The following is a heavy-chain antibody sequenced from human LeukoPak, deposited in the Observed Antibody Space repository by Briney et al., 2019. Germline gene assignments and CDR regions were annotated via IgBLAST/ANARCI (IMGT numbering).Heavy chain of an antibody. Sequence: GESLKISCKGSGYSFTSYWIGWVRQMPGKGLEWMGIINPGDSDTRYSPSFQGQVNISADKSISTAYLQWSSLKASDTAMYYCARSYYYDSSGSHFYWYFDIWGRGTLVTVSS. CDR2: INPGDSDT. V-gene: IGHV5-51*01. J-gene: IGHJ2*01. CDR1: GYSFTSYW. D-gene: IGHD3-22*01. CDR3: ARSYYYDSSGSHFYWYFDI.